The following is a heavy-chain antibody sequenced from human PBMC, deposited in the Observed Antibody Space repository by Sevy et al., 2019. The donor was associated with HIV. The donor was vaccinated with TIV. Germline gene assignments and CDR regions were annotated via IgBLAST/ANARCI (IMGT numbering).Heavy chain of an antibody. Sequence: ASVKVSCKASGYTFTSYAIHWVRQAPGQRLEWMGWINAGNGNTKYSQKIQGRVTITRDTSASTAYMELSSLRSKDTAVYYCARDGGEATTNFDYWGQGTLVTVSS. CDR1: GYTFTSYA. J-gene: IGHJ4*02. V-gene: IGHV1-3*01. CDR3: ARDGGEATTNFDY. D-gene: IGHD5-12*01. CDR2: INAGNGNT.